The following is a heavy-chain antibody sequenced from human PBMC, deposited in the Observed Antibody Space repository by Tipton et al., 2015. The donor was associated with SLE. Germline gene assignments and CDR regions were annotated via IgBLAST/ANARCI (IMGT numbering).Heavy chain of an antibody. J-gene: IGHJ4*02. CDR3: ARDRSLKGFDY. CDR1: RFTFSSYW. CDR2: IKEDGSEK. V-gene: IGHV3-7*01. Sequence: GSLRLSCAASRFTFSSYWMARVRQAPGKGLEWVANIKEDGSEKYSVDSVKGRFTISRDNAKNSLYLQMNSLRAEDTAVYYCARDRSLKGFDYWGQGTLVTVSS.